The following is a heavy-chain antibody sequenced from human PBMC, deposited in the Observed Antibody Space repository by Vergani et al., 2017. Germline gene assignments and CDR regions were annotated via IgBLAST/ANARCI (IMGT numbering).Heavy chain of an antibody. V-gene: IGHV3-64D*06. CDR2: ISSNGGST. Sequence: EVQLVESGGGLVQPGGSLRLSCSASGFTFSNYAMHWVRQAPGKGLEYVSAISSNGGSTYYADSVKGRFTISRDNAKNSLYLQMNSLRAEDTALYYCAKDHCSSTSCYTGLDYWGQGTLVTVSS. CDR3: AKDHCSSTSCYTGLDY. CDR1: GFTFSNYA. J-gene: IGHJ4*02. D-gene: IGHD2-2*02.